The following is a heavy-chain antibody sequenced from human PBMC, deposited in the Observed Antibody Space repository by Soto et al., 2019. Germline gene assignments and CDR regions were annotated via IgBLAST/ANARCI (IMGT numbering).Heavy chain of an antibody. V-gene: IGHV1-46*01. CDR2: INTSGDST. D-gene: IGHD3-3*01. Sequence: ASVKVSCKASGYTFTNYFMFWVRQAPGQGLECMGMINTSGDSTSYAQKFKGRVTLTRDTSTSTVYMELSSLRSEDTAVYYCARCTRLEFPLYGMDVWGQGTTVTVSS. J-gene: IGHJ6*02. CDR1: GYTFTNYF. CDR3: ARCTRLEFPLYGMDV.